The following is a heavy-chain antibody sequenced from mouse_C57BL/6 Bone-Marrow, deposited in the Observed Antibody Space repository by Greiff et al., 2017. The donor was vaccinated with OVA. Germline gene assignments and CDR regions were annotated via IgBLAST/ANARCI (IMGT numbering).Heavy chain of an antibody. CDR3: ARDLGGYPNSFGY. CDR2: ISDGGSYT. V-gene: IGHV5-4*01. Sequence: EVKLVESGGGLVKPGGSLKLSCAASGFTFSSYAMSWVRQTPEKRLEWVATISDGGSYTYYPDNVKGRFTISRDNAKNNLYLQMSHLKSEDTAMYYCARDLGGYPNSFGYWGQGTTLTVSS. CDR1: GFTFSSYA. D-gene: IGHD2-2*01. J-gene: IGHJ2*01.